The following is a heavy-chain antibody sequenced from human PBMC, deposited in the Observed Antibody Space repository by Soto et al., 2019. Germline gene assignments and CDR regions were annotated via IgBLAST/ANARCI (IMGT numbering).Heavy chain of an antibody. Sequence: ASVKVSCKASGYTFTSYGISWVRQAPGQGLEWMGWISAYNGNTNYAQKLQGRVTMTTDTSTSTAYMELRSLRSDDTAVYYCARDGTGTTYFAFGWFDPWGQGTLVTVSS. D-gene: IGHD1-7*01. CDR3: ARDGTGTTYFAFGWFDP. CDR2: ISAYNGNT. CDR1: GYTFTSYG. V-gene: IGHV1-18*01. J-gene: IGHJ5*02.